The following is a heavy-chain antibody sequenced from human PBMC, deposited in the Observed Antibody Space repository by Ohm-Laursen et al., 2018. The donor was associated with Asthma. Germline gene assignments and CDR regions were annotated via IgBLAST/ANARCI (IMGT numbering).Heavy chain of an antibody. CDR1: GFTFTSSA. CDR3: AAAARDNWNEDY. J-gene: IGHJ4*02. CDR2: IVVGSGNT. Sequence: SVKVSCKVSGFTFTSSAVQWVRQARGQRLEWIGWIVVGSGNTNYAQKFQERVTITRDMPTSTAYMELSSLRSEDTAVYYCAAAARDNWNEDYWGQGTLVTVSS. V-gene: IGHV1-58*01. D-gene: IGHD1-1*01.